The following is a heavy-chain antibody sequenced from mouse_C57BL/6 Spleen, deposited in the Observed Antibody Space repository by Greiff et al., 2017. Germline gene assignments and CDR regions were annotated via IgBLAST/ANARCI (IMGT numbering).Heavy chain of an antibody. V-gene: IGHV5-17*01. CDR2: ISSGSSTN. J-gene: IGHJ2*01. CDR3: ARPSYYDYYFDY. CDR1: GFTFSDYG. D-gene: IGHD2-4*01. Sequence: EVKLMESGGGLVQPGGSLKLSCAASGFTFSDYGMHWVRQAPEKGLEWVAYISSGSSTNYYADTVKGRFTIARDNAKNTLFLQMTSLRSEDTAMYYCARPSYYDYYFDYWGQGTTLTVSS.